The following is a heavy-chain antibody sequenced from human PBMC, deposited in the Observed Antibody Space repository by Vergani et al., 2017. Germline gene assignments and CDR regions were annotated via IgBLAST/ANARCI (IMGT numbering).Heavy chain of an antibody. CDR3: AKGGPYFDY. CDR2: ISWNSGSI. Sequence: VQLVESGGGVVQPGRSLRLSCAASGFTFSSYSMNWVRQAPGKGLEWVSGISWNSGSIGYADSVKGRFTISRDNAKNSLYLQMNSLRAEDTAVYYCAKGGPYFDYWGQGTLVTVSS. CDR1: GFTFSSYS. J-gene: IGHJ4*02. V-gene: IGHV3-9*01.